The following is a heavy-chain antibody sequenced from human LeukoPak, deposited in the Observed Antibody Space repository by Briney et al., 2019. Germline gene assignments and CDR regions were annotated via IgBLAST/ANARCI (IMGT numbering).Heavy chain of an antibody. Sequence: PSQTLSLTCTVSGGSISSGSYYWGWIRQPPGKGLEWIGSIYYSGSTYYNPSLKSRVTISVDTSKNQFSLKLSSVTAADTAVYYCARGIAARLYYYYYYMDVWGKGTTVTVSS. CDR2: IYYSGST. CDR3: ARGIAARLYYYYYYMDV. V-gene: IGHV4-39*07. CDR1: GGSISSGSYY. J-gene: IGHJ6*03. D-gene: IGHD6-6*01.